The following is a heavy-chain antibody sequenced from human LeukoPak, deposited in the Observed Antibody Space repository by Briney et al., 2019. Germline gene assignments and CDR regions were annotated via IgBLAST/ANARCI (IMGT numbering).Heavy chain of an antibody. CDR1: GFTFSSYA. J-gene: IGHJ4*02. D-gene: IGHD2-2*01. V-gene: IGHV3-30*18. CDR2: ISTDGSDK. Sequence: GGSLRLSCAASGFTFSSYAMSWVRQAPGEGLEWVAVISTDGSDKYYADSLKGRFTISRDNSKNTLYLQMDSLRIEDTAVYYCAKGKCTTGCYGDYWGQGTLVTVSS. CDR3: AKGKCTTGCYGDY.